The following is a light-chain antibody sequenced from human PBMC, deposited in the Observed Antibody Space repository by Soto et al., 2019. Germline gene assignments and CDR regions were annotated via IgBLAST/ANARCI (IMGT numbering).Light chain of an antibody. CDR2: EVS. CDR1: SSDVGGYNY. Sequence: QSALTRPPSASGSPGQSVTISCTGTSSDVGGYNYVSWYQQHPGKAPKLMIYEVSKRPSGVPDRFSGSKSGNTASLTVSGLEAEDEADYYCSSYAGRNNVVFGGGTKVTVL. V-gene: IGLV2-8*01. J-gene: IGLJ2*01. CDR3: SSYAGRNNVV.